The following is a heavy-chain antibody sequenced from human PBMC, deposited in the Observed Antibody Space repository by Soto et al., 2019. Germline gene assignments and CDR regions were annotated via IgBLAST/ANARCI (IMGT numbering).Heavy chain of an antibody. CDR2: IDANNGGA. J-gene: IGHJ5*02. CDR1: GYTFTDYH. V-gene: IGHV1-2*02. Sequence: ASVKVSCKASGYTFTDYHIHWVRQAPGQGLEFMGWIDANNGGAGSAQQFQGRVTVTRDTSITTVYMELSNLRSDDTAVYYCAREGGSETLQPSYNWFDTWGQGTLVTVSS. CDR3: AREGGSETLQPSYNWFDT. D-gene: IGHD6-25*01.